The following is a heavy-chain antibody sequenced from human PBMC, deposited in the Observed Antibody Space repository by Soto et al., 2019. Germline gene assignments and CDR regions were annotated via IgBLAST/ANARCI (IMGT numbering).Heavy chain of an antibody. D-gene: IGHD1-26*01. CDR1: GFNFSSYG. CDR2: ISYDGSNK. V-gene: IGHV3-30*18. J-gene: IGHJ6*02. CDR3: ANSHRKGKVFGIRVGGESHFHYGIDV. Sequence: GGSLRLSCAASGFNFSSYGMHWVRQAPGKGLEWVAVISYDGSNKYSADSVKGRFTISRDNSKNTLYLQMNSLRVEDTAVYYCANSHRKGKVFGIRVGGESHFHYGIDVWGQGTTVTVSS.